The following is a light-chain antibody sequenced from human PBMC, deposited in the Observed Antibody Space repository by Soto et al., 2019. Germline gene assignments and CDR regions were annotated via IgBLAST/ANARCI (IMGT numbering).Light chain of an antibody. CDR1: QSIRSW. J-gene: IGKJ1*01. CDR2: KAS. CDR3: QQYNSYSPT. Sequence: DIQMTQSPSTLSASVGDRVTITCRASQSIRSWLAWYQQKPGKAPKLLIYKASSLESGVPSRFSGSGSGTEFTITISSLQPDDFATYCYQQYNSYSPTFDQGTKVEIK. V-gene: IGKV1-5*03.